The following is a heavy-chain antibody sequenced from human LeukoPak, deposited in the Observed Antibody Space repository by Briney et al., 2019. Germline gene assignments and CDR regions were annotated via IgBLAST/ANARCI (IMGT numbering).Heavy chain of an antibody. J-gene: IGHJ6*02. CDR1: GFTFNTYT. Sequence: PGGSLRLSCAASGFTFNTYTMNWVRQAPGKGLEWVSYISGSSGIIDYADSVRGRFTNSRDNAKNSLYLQMNSLRAEDTATYYCARIGCTGNNCRQYYYYGMDVWGQGTTVTVSS. CDR3: ARIGCTGNNCRQYYYYGMDV. V-gene: IGHV3-48*01. D-gene: IGHD2-8*02. CDR2: ISGSSGII.